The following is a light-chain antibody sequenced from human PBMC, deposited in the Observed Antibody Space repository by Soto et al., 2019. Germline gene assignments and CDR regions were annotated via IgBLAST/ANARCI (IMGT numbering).Light chain of an antibody. V-gene: IGKV3-15*01. CDR3: QQYSKWPLT. Sequence: EIGMKQSPATLSVSPRERATLSCRASQSVSSNLAWYQQKPGQAPRLLIYGTSTRATGIPARFSGSGSGTEFTLTISSLQSEDFAIYYCQQYSKWPLTFGGGTKVDIK. J-gene: IGKJ4*01. CDR1: QSVSSN. CDR2: GTS.